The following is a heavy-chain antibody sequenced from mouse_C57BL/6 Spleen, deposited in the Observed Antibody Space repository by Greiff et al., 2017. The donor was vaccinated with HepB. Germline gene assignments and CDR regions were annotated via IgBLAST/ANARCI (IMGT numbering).Heavy chain of an antibody. CDR3: ARGVYYDSAWFAY. V-gene: IGHV1-85*01. CDR1: GYTFTSYD. CDR2: IYPRDGST. Sequence: QVHVKQSGPELVKPGASVKLSCKASGYTFTSYDINWVKQRPGQGLEWIGWIYPRDGSTKYNEKFKGKATLTVDTSSSTAYMELHSLTSEDSAVYFCARGVYYDSAWFAYWGQGTLVTVSA. D-gene: IGHD2-4*01. J-gene: IGHJ3*01.